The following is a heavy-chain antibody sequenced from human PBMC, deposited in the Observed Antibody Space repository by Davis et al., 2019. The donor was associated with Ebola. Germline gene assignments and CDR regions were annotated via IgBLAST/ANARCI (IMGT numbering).Heavy chain of an antibody. J-gene: IGHJ6*02. CDR2: ISGSGGST. Sequence: PGGSLRLSCAASGFTFSSYAMSWVRQAPGKGLEWVSAISGSGGSTYYADSVKGRFTISRDNSKNTLYLQMNSLRAEDTAVYYCAKYSTGFGYFYYGMDVWGQGTTVTVSS. CDR3: AKYSTGFGYFYYGMDV. D-gene: IGHD2-8*02. CDR1: GFTFSSYA. V-gene: IGHV3-23*01.